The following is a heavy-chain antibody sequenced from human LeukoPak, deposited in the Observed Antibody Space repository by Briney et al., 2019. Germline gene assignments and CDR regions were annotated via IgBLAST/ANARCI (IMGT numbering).Heavy chain of an antibody. CDR3: ARAGYCGDGGCRGGSAFDV. D-gene: IGHD2-15*01. Sequence: ASVRVSCKTSGYTFPNYDIYWVRQAHGQGLECMGWISGYTGDTKYAQMLQGRFTVTTDTSTSTAYKELSSLTYDDTAVYYCARAGYCGDGGCRGGSAFDVWGQGTMVTVSS. CDR2: ISGYTGDT. CDR1: GYTFPNYD. V-gene: IGHV1-18*01. J-gene: IGHJ3*01.